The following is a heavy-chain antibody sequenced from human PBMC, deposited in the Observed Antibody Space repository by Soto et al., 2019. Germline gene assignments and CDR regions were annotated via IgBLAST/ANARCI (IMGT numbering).Heavy chain of an antibody. J-gene: IGHJ5*02. CDR3: ARIHPPVAGVVLP. CDR2: ISSNGGTI. Sequence: GGSLRLSCAASGFTFNLNSMNWVRQAPGKGLEWIAYISSNGGTIYYADSVKGRFTISRDNAKNTLYLQMNSLRAEDTAVYYCARIHPPVAGVVLPWGQGTLVTVSS. V-gene: IGHV3-48*01. CDR1: GFTFNLNS. D-gene: IGHD6-19*01.